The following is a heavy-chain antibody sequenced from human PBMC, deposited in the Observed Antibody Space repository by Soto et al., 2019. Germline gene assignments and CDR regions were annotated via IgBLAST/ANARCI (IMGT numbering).Heavy chain of an antibody. CDR3: ARASVEMATITVGRDGNLGIDY. CDR2: IYYSGST. V-gene: IGHV4-31*03. Sequence: QVQLQESGPGLVKPSQTLSLTCTVSGGSISSGGYYWSWIRQHPGKGLEWIGYIYYSGSTYYNPSLKSRVTISVDTSKNQFSLKLSSVTAADTAVYYCARASVEMATITVGRDGNLGIDYWGQGTLVTVSS. D-gene: IGHD5-12*01. J-gene: IGHJ4*02. CDR1: GGSISSGGYY.